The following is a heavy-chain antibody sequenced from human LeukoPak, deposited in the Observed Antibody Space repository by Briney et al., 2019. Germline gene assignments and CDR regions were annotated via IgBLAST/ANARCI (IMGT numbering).Heavy chain of an antibody. J-gene: IGHJ4*02. Sequence: GGSLRLSCAASGFTVSSNHMSWVRQAPGKGLEWFSVAYSGGNTYYGDSVKGRFTISRDNSKNTLHLQMNSLRAEDTALYHCARDHDYDSGSYPLDYWGQGTLVTVSS. V-gene: IGHV3-66*01. CDR3: ARDHDYDSGSYPLDY. D-gene: IGHD3-10*01. CDR2: AYSGGNT. CDR1: GFTVSSNH.